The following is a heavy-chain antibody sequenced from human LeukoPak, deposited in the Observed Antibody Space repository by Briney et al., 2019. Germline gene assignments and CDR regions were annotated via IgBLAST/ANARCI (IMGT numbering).Heavy chain of an antibody. V-gene: IGHV3-21*01. J-gene: IGHJ4*02. CDR1: GFTFSSYS. CDR2: ISSSSSYI. D-gene: IGHD6-6*01. CDR3: ARVLYSSSSSFDY. Sequence: GGSLRLSCAASGFTFSSYSMNWVRQAPGMGLEWVSSISSSSSYIYYADSVKGRFTISRDNAKNSLYLQMNSLRAEDTAVYYCARVLYSSSSSFDYWGQGTLVTVSS.